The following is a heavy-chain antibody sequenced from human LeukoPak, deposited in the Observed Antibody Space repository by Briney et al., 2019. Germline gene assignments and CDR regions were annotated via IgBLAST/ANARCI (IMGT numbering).Heavy chain of an antibody. V-gene: IGHV3-15*01. Sequence: PGGSLRLSCAASGFSFTNAWMSWVRQAPGKGLEWVGRIKSKIDGGTTDYAAPVTARFTISRDDSKNTLYLQMNSLKTEDTAVYYCTTDDAPARPRGIWGNRFSDRAFDIWGRGTMVTVSS. CDR1: GFSFTNAW. J-gene: IGHJ3*02. CDR2: IKSKIDGGTT. CDR3: TTDDAPARPRGIWGNRFSDRAFDI. D-gene: IGHD3-16*01.